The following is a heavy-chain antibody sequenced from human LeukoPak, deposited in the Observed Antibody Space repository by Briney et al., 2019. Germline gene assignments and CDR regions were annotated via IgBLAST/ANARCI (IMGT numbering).Heavy chain of an antibody. V-gene: IGHV4-61*02. D-gene: IGHD3-10*01. CDR2: IYTSGST. CDR1: GGSISSGSYY. CDR3: ARAHGSGSYKRYYYYYMDV. Sequence: SETLSLTCTVSGGSISSGSYYWSWIRQPAGKGLEWIGRIYTSGSTNYNPSLKSRVTISVDTSKNQFSLKLSSVTAADTAVYYCARAHGSGSYKRYYYYYMDVWGKGTTVTISS. J-gene: IGHJ6*03.